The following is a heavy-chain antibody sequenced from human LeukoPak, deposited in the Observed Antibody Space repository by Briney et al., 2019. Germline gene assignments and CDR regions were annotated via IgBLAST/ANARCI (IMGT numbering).Heavy chain of an antibody. D-gene: IGHD3-22*01. CDR2: IYYSGCT. J-gene: IGHJ5*02. CDR1: GGSISSSSYY. CDR3: ARLGGGQYYYDSSARWFDP. V-gene: IGHV4-39*01. Sequence: SETLSLTCTVSGGSISSSSYYWGWVRQPPGKGLEWIGSIYYSGCTFYNPSLKSRVTISVDPSKNQFSLKLRSVTAAVTAVYYCARLGGGQYYYDSSARWFDPWGQGTLVTVSS.